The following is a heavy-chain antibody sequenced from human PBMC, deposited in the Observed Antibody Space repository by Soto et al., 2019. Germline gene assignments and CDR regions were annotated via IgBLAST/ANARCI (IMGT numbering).Heavy chain of an antibody. Sequence: GALRFSCAASGLTLSRYAMRWVRQAPGKGLEWVAVISYDGSNKYYADSVKGRFTISRDNSKNTLYLQMNRLRAEGTAVYYCERGWQLDNLYGGFDYWGQGTLVTVSS. CDR2: ISYDGSNK. CDR1: GLTLSRYA. J-gene: IGHJ4*02. D-gene: IGHD6-6*01. CDR3: ERGWQLDNLYGGFDY. V-gene: IGHV3-30*14.